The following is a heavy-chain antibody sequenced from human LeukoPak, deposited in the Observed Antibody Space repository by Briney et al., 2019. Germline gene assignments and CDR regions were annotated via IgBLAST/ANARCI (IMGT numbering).Heavy chain of an antibody. CDR1: GGSISSYY. V-gene: IGHV4-59*01. D-gene: IGHD2-21*02. J-gene: IGHJ6*03. CDR2: IYYSGST. Sequence: SETLSLTCTVSGGSISSYYWSWIRQPPGKGLEWIGYIYYSGSTNYNPPLKSRLTISVDTSKNQFSLKLSSVTAADTAAYYCATYGGDSVSYYYHMDVWGTGTTVTVSS. CDR3: ATYGGDSVSYYYHMDV.